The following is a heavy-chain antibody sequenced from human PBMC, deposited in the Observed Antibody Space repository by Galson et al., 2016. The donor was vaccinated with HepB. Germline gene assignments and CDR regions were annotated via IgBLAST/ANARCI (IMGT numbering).Heavy chain of an antibody. CDR1: GGSISSDVNF. CDR2: IFYNGST. Sequence: TLSLTCSVSGGSISSDVNFWSRIRQHPGKGLEWIGYIFYNGSTFYNPSLRSRVSISVDTSKNQFSLKLSSVTAADTAVYYCARDVSYGYVGFFDLWGRGTQVTVSS. V-gene: IGHV4-31*03. D-gene: IGHD5-18*01. CDR3: ARDVSYGYVGFFDL. J-gene: IGHJ2*01.